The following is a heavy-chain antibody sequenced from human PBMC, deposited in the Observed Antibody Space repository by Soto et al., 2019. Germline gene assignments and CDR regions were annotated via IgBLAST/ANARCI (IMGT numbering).Heavy chain of an antibody. J-gene: IGHJ6*02. CDR1: GFTFTSSA. CDR3: AADPSYYDFWSGSSRMVGMDV. CDR2: IVVGSGNT. Sequence: GXSVKVSCKASGFTFTSSAVQWGRQARVQRLEWIGWIVVGSGNTNYAQKFQERVTITRDMSTSTAYMELSSLRSEDTAVYYCAADPSYYDFWSGSSRMVGMDVWGQGTTVTVSS. D-gene: IGHD3-3*01. V-gene: IGHV1-58*01.